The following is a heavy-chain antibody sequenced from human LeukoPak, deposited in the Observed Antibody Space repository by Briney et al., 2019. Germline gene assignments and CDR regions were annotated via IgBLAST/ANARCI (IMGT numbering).Heavy chain of an antibody. CDR1: GFTFSSYA. D-gene: IGHD6-13*01. V-gene: IGHV3-23*01. J-gene: IGHJ6*03. CDR2: ISGSGGST. Sequence: GGSLRLSCAASGFTFSSYAMSWARQAPGKGLEWVSAISGSGGSTYYAVCVKGRFTISRDNSKNTLYLQMDSLRVEDTAVYYCAGSLGYSSSWHIYYYYFYMDVWGKGTTVTVSS. CDR3: AGSLGYSSSWHIYYYYFYMDV.